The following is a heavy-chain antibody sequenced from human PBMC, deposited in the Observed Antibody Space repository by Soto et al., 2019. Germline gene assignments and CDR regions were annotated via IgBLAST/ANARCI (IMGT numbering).Heavy chain of an antibody. J-gene: IGHJ6*02. Sequence: QVQLVESGGGVVQPGRSLRLSCAASGFTFSSYAMHWVRQAPGKGLEWVAVISYDGSNKYYADSVKGRFTISRDNSKNTLYLQMNSLRAEDTAVYYCARDRRRGTAMVLTVGMDVWCQGTTVTVSS. CDR2: ISYDGSNK. CDR1: GFTFSSYA. D-gene: IGHD5-18*01. V-gene: IGHV3-30-3*01. CDR3: ARDRRRGTAMVLTVGMDV.